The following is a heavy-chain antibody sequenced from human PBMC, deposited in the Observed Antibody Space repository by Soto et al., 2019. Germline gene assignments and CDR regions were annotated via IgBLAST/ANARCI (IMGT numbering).Heavy chain of an antibody. D-gene: IGHD7-27*01. CDR3: AKDKPAWGFFDF. V-gene: IGHV3-23*01. CDR1: GFTFKTYA. J-gene: IGHJ4*02. CDR2: ISGSGVTI. Sequence: GGSLRLSCATFGFTFKTYAITWVRQIAWKGLEWVAVISGSGVTIYYADSVKGRFTISRDNSKGTVYLQMNSLRADDTALYYCAKDKPAWGFFDFLGQGTLVTVCS.